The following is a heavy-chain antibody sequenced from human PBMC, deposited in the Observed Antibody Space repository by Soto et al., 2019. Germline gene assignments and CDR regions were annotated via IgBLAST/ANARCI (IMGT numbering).Heavy chain of an antibody. V-gene: IGHV3-23*01. Sequence: EVQLLESGGGLVQPGGSLRLSCAASGFTFGIYAMSWVRQAPGKGLEWVSSISGSGGSIYYAHSVKGRFTISRDKTKNTLDLQMNSLRAEDTAVYHYARVAPEYSSTPRRFDFWGQGTLVTVSS. CDR1: GFTFGIYA. CDR3: ARVAPEYSSTPRRFDF. D-gene: IGHD6-13*01. CDR2: ISGSGGSI. J-gene: IGHJ4*02.